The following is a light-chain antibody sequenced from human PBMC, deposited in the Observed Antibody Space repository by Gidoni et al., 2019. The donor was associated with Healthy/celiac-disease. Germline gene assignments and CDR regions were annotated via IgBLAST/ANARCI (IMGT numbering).Light chain of an antibody. CDR2: AES. V-gene: IGKV3-11*01. J-gene: IGKJ4*01. CDR3: QQRSTWLLT. CDR1: QSVSSY. Sequence: EIVLTQSPATLSLSQGDRATLSCRASQSVSSYLAWYQQTPGPAPRLLIYAESNRATGIPARFSGSGSGTDFTLTISCLEPEDFAVYYCQQRSTWLLTFGGGTKVEIK.